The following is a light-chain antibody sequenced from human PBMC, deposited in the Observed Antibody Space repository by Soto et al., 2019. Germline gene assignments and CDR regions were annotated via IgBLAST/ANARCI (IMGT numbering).Light chain of an antibody. J-gene: IGKJ1*01. Sequence: DIVLTQSPGTLSLSSGERATLSCRASQTVSSSSLAWYQQKPGQAPRLLIFGASTRAAGFPDRFSGSGSGTDFTLTISRLEPEDFAVYYCQQYGSSPRTFGQGTKVEIK. CDR1: QTVSSSS. V-gene: IGKV3-20*01. CDR3: QQYGSSPRT. CDR2: GAS.